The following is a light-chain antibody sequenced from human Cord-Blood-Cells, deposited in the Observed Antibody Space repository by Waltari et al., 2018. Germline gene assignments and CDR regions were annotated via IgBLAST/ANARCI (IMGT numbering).Light chain of an antibody. CDR3: MQALQTPLT. V-gene: IGKV2-28*01. CDR1: QSLLHSNGYNY. Sequence: DIVRTQSPLSMPVTPGEPAASSCRYSQSLLHSNGYNYLDWYLQKPGQSSQLLIYLGSNRASGVPDRFSGSGSGTDFTLKISRVEAEDVGVYYCMQALQTPLTFGGGTKVEIK. CDR2: LGS. J-gene: IGKJ4*01.